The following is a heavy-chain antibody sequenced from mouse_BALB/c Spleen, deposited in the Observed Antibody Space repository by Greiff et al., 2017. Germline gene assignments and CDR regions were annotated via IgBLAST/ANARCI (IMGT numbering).Heavy chain of an antibody. CDR3: ARDYGDGGVFAY. CDR2: IYPGDGDT. CDR1: GYTFTSYW. Sequence: QVQLQQSGAELARPGASVKLSCKASGYTFTSYWMQWVKQRPGQGLEWIGAIYPGDGDTRYTQKFKGKATLTADKSSSTAYMQLSSLASEDSAVEDCARDYGDGGVFAYWGQGTLVTVSA. V-gene: IGHV1-87*01. D-gene: IGHD2-13*01. J-gene: IGHJ3*01.